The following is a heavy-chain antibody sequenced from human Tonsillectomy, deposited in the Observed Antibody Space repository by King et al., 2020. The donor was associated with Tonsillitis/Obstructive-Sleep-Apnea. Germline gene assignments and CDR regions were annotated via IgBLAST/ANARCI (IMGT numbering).Heavy chain of an antibody. D-gene: IGHD6-19*01. CDR1: GGSISSYY. Sequence: QLQESGPGLVKPSETLSLTCTVSGGSISSYYWSWIRQPPGKGLEWIGYIYYSWSTNYNPSLKSRVTISLDTSKKRFSLKLSSVAAADTAGYYCARVSAVAGRFYFDYWGQGTLVTVSS. CDR3: ARVSAVAGRFYFDY. V-gene: IGHV4-59*01. CDR2: IYYSWST. J-gene: IGHJ4*02.